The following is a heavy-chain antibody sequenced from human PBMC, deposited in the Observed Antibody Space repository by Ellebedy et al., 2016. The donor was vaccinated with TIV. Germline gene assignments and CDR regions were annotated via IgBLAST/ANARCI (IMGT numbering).Heavy chain of an antibody. D-gene: IGHD3-22*01. CDR3: ANRPYYDSGGYPLD. Sequence: GGSLRLXXAASGFTFSNYDMTRVRQVPGKGLEWVSSISRSGDSTYYAGSVKGRFTISRDNSKNTLYLQMNSLRAEDTAVYYCANRPYYDSGGYPLDWGQGTLVTVSS. V-gene: IGHV3-23*01. CDR1: GFTFSNYD. CDR2: ISRSGDST. J-gene: IGHJ4*02.